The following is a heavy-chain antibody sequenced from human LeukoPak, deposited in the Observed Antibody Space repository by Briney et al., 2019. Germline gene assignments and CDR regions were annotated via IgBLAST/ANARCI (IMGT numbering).Heavy chain of an antibody. Sequence: SETLSLTGNVSGGSISSSYWSWIRQPAGKGLEWIGRIYASGSSNYNPSLKSRVTMSVDTSKNQFSLNLSSVTAADTAVYYCAREGGSSRSLENWGQGTLVTVSS. CDR2: IYASGSS. CDR3: AREGGSSRSLEN. V-gene: IGHV4-4*07. J-gene: IGHJ4*02. D-gene: IGHD1-26*01. CDR1: GGSISSSY.